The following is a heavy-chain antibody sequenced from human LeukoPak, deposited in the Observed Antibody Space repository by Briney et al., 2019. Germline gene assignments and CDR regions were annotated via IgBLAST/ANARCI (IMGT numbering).Heavy chain of an antibody. CDR2: IKQDGSEK. Sequence: GGSLRLSCAASGFTFSSYWMSWVRQAPRKGLEWVANIKQDGSEKYYVDSVKGRFTISRDNAKNSLYLQMNSLRAEDTAVYYCARDLSITIFGVVTAHFDYWGQGTLVTVSS. D-gene: IGHD3-3*01. V-gene: IGHV3-7*01. CDR3: ARDLSITIFGVVTAHFDY. CDR1: GFTFSSYW. J-gene: IGHJ4*02.